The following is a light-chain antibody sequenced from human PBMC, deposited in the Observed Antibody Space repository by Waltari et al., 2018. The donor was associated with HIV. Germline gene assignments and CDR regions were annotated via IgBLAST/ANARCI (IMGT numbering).Light chain of an antibody. J-gene: IGLJ2*01. V-gene: IGLV7-46*01. CDR2: DTN. CDR1: PGAVTSGHY. CDR3: LVSYSGARV. Sequence: QAVVTQEPSLTVSPGGTVTLPCGSSPGAVTSGHYPYWFQQKPGQAPRTLIYDTNNKHSCTPARFSASLLGGKAALTLSGAQPEDEAEYYCLVSYSGARVFGGGTKLTVL.